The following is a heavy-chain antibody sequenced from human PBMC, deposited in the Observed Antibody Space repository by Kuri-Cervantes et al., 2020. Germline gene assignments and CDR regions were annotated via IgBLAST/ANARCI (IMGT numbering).Heavy chain of an antibody. J-gene: IGHJ5*02. Sequence: GGSLRLSCAASGFTFDDYAMHWVRQAPGKGLEWVSGISWNSGSIGYADSVRGRFTISRDNAKNSLYLQMNSLRAEDTALYYCARVLLKIPDYGGNWGWFDPWGQGTLVTVSS. D-gene: IGHD4-23*01. CDR2: ISWNSGSI. CDR1: GFTFDDYA. CDR3: ARVLLKIPDYGGNWGWFDP. V-gene: IGHV3-9*01.